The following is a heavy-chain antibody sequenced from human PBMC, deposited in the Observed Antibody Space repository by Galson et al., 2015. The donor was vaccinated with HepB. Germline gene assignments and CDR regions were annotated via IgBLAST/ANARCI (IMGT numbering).Heavy chain of an antibody. D-gene: IGHD3-22*01. J-gene: IGHJ4*02. V-gene: IGHV1-46*01. CDR3: ARGAGTSDYYPNFDY. CDR2: INPTGGST. CDR1: GYTFTNYY. Sequence: SVKVSCKASGYTFTNYYIHWVRQAPGQGLEWMGIINPTGGSTSYAQKFQGRFTVTRDRSTNTVYMELSSLRSEDTAVFYCARGAGTSDYYPNFDYWGQGTLVTVSS.